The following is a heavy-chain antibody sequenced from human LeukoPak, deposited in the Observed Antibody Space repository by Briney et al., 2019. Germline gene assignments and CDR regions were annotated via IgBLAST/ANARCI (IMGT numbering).Heavy chain of an antibody. J-gene: IGHJ4*02. V-gene: IGHV4-30-4*08. CDR2: IYYSGST. D-gene: IGHD2-2*01. CDR3: ARLDGAAAKGTLDY. Sequence: PSETLSLTCTVSCGSISSGDYYWSWIRQPPGKGLEWIGYIYYSGSTYYNPSLKSRVTISVDTSKNQVSLKLSSVTAADTAVYYCARLDGAAAKGTLDYWGQGTLVTVSS. CDR1: CGSISSGDYY.